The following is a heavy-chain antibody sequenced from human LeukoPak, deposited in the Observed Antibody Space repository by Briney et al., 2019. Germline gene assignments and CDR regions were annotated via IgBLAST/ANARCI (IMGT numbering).Heavy chain of an antibody. V-gene: IGHV3-30-3*01. CDR2: ISYDGSNK. Sequence: GRSLRLSCAASGFTFSSYAMHWVRQAPGKGLEWVAVISYDGSNKYYADSVKGRFTISRDNSKNTLYLQMNSLRAEDTAVSYCASQLYSYGYYYYYGMDVWGQGTTVTVSS. D-gene: IGHD5-18*01. CDR1: GFTFSSYA. CDR3: ASQLYSYGYYYYYGMDV. J-gene: IGHJ6*02.